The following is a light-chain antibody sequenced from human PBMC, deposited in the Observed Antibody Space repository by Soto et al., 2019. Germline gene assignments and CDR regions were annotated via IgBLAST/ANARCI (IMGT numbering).Light chain of an antibody. CDR1: SSDVGGYNY. V-gene: IGLV2-8*01. CDR2: EVS. Sequence: QSVLTQPPSASGTPGQSVTISCTRTSSDVGGYNYVSWYQQHPGKAPKLMIYEVSQRPSGVPDRFSGSKSGNTASLTVSGLQAQDEADYYCNSYAGSNNVFGSGPKVTVL. J-gene: IGLJ1*01. CDR3: NSYAGSNNV.